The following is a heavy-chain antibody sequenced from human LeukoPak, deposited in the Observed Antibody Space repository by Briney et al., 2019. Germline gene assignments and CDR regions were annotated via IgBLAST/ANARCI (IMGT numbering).Heavy chain of an antibody. CDR2: IIPIFGTA. CDR1: GGTFSSYA. Sequence: ASVKVSCKASGGTFSSYAISWVRQAPGQGLEWMGGIIPIFGTANYAQKFQGRVTITADESTSTAYMELSSLRSEDTAVYYCARGDTAMVTPPVYWGQGTLVTVSS. J-gene: IGHJ4*02. D-gene: IGHD5-18*01. CDR3: ARGDTAMVTPPVY. V-gene: IGHV1-69*13.